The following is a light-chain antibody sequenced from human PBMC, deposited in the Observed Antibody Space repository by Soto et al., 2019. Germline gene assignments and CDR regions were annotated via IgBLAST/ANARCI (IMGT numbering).Light chain of an antibody. CDR1: QTVSNYF. CDR2: GAS. Sequence: EIVLTQSPGTLSLSPGERATLSCRASQTVSNYFLAWYQQRPGQAPRLLIYGASSRATGIPDRFSGSGSGTDFTLTIIRLEPEDFAVYYCQQYGRSPPTFGQGTKVDIK. V-gene: IGKV3-20*01. CDR3: QQYGRSPPT. J-gene: IGKJ1*01.